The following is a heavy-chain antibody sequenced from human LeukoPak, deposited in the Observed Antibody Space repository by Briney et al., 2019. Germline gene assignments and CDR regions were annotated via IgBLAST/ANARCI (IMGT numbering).Heavy chain of an antibody. CDR3: ARLVWLGESPGSWFDS. CDR2: IHYSGST. J-gene: IGHJ5*01. V-gene: IGHV4-59*11. Sequence: SETLSLTCSVSGGSITSHFWSWIRQPPGKGLEWIGYIHYSGSTNYNPSLKSRVTISPDTSKNQLFLKLNSVTAADTAVYYCARLVWLGESPGSWFDSWGQGALVTVSS. D-gene: IGHD3-10*01. CDR1: GGSITSHF.